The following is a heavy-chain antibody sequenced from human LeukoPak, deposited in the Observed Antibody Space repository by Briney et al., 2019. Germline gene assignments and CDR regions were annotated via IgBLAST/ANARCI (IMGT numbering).Heavy chain of an antibody. CDR2: ISSSSSYI. Sequence: GGSLSLSCAPSGFTFSDYWMSWVRQAPGKGLEWVSSISSSSSYIYYADSVRGRFTISRDNAKNSLYLQMNSLRAEDTAVYYCARADDYVWGSYPTFDYWGQGTLVTVSS. CDR1: GFTFSDYW. J-gene: IGHJ4*02. D-gene: IGHD3-16*01. V-gene: IGHV3-21*01. CDR3: ARADDYVWGSYPTFDY.